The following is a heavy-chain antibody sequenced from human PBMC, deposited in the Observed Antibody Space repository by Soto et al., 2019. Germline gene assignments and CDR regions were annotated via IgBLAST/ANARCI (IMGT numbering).Heavy chain of an antibody. Sequence: GGSLRLSCAASGFTFSSYWMHWVRQAPGKGLVWVSRINSDGSSTSYADSVKGRFTISRDNAKNTLYLQMNSLRAEDTAVYYCARAHYSGYDYDDAFDIWGQGTMVTVSS. V-gene: IGHV3-74*01. CDR1: GFTFSSYW. CDR3: ARAHYSGYDYDDAFDI. J-gene: IGHJ3*02. CDR2: INSDGSST. D-gene: IGHD5-12*01.